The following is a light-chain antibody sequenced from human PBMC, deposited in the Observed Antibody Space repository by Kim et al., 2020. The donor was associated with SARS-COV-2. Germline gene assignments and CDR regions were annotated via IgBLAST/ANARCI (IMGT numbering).Light chain of an antibody. V-gene: IGLV3-9*01. J-gene: IGLJ3*02. CDR2: RDS. CDR3: QVWDSTTASWV. Sequence: LGTPATRTWDGTTMATKKVDWDQQRRGQAPLLLIFRDSPRPPGISEPFSGSTSGNTASLTISSAQAENEADFYCQVWDSTTASWVFGGGTKLTVL. CDR1: TMATKK.